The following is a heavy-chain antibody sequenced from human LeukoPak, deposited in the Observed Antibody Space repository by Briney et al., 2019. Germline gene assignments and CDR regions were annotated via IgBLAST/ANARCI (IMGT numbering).Heavy chain of an antibody. Sequence: SETLSLTCTVSGGSISSTGYYWGWIRQPPGKGLEWIGSIYYSGGTYGNTYYNPSLKSRVTISLDTSKNQFSLRLSSVTAADTAVYYCARAGERLDYVWGSYRFDYWGQGTLVTVSS. CDR1: GGSISSTGYY. J-gene: IGHJ4*02. CDR2: IYYSGGTYGNT. D-gene: IGHD3-16*02. CDR3: ARAGERLDYVWGSYRFDY. V-gene: IGHV4-39*07.